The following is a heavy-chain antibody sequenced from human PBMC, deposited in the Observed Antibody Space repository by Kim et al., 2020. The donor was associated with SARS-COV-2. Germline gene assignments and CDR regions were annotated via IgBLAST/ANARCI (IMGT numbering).Heavy chain of an antibody. CDR3: ARLWYCSGGSCYSGRPFDD. D-gene: IGHD2-15*01. CDR1: GGSFSGYY. CDR2: INHSGST. Sequence: SETLSLTCAVYGGSFSGYYWSWIRQPPGKGLEWIGEINHSGSTNYNPSLKSRVTISVDTSKNQFSLKLSSVTAADTAVYYCARLWYCSGGSCYSGRPFDDWGQGTLVTVSS. V-gene: IGHV4-34*01. J-gene: IGHJ4*02.